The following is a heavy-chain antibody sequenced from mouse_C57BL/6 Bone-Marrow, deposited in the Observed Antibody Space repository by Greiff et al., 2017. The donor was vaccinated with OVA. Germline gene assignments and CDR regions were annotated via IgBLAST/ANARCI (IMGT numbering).Heavy chain of an antibody. Sequence: DVMLVESGGGLVKPGGSLKLSCAASGFTFSDYGMHWVRQAPEKGLEWVAYISSGSSTIYYADTVKGRFTISRDNAKNTLFLQMTSLRSEDTAMYYCAKGDYYGSSPDYWGQGTTLTVSS. D-gene: IGHD1-1*01. CDR1: GFTFSDYG. CDR2: ISSGSSTI. J-gene: IGHJ2*01. V-gene: IGHV5-17*01. CDR3: AKGDYYGSSPDY.